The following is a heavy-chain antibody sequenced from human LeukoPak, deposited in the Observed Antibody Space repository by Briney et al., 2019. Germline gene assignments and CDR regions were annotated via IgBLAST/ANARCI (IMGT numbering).Heavy chain of an antibody. CDR1: GGSFSGYY. CDR2: FKSKVDGGTT. J-gene: IGHJ4*02. CDR3: TTAPAGYGLDDY. Sequence: ETLSLTCAVYGGSFSGYYWSWVRQAPGKGLEWVGRFKSKVDGGTTDYAAPVKGRFTFSRDDSKNTLYLQMNSLKTEDTAVYYCTTAPAGYGLDDYWGQGTLVTVSS. D-gene: IGHD3-16*01. V-gene: IGHV3-15*01.